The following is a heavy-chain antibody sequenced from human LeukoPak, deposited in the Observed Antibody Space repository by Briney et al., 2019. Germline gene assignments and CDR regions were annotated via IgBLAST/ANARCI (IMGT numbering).Heavy chain of an antibody. CDR2: IYYSGST. D-gene: IGHD5-12*01. J-gene: IGHJ3*02. Sequence: SETLSLTCTVSGGSISSYYWSWIRQPPGKGLEWIGYIYYSGSTNYNPSLKSRVTISVDTSKNQFSLKLSSVTAADTAVYYCARVRGGYDPDAFDIWGQGTMVTVSS. CDR3: ARVRGGYDPDAFDI. CDR1: GGSISSYY. V-gene: IGHV4-59*01.